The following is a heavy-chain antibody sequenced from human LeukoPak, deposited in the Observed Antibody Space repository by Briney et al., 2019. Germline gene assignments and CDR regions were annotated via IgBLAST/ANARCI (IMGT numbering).Heavy chain of an antibody. Sequence: PGGSLRLSCAASGFTFSKYWMHWVRQHPGKGLVWVPGINSDGSRTSYADSVKGRFTISRDNAKNSLYLQMNSLRAEDTAVYYCARASLRVEMATIIDYWGQGTLVTVSS. CDR2: INSDGSRT. D-gene: IGHD5-24*01. CDR1: GFTFSKYW. CDR3: ARASLRVEMATIIDY. V-gene: IGHV3-74*01. J-gene: IGHJ4*02.